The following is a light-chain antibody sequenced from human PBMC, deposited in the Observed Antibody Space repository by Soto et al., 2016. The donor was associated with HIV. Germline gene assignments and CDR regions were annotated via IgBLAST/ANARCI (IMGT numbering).Light chain of an antibody. V-gene: IGLV3-1*01. J-gene: IGLJ3*02. CDR2: QDD. CDR1: NLGNKY. Sequence: SYELTQPPSVAVSPGQTASITCSGDNLGNKYTCWYHQKPGQSPVLVVYQDDKRPSEIPARFSGSNSGNTATLTITATQTMDEADYCCQAWDNGTVVFGGGTKLTVL. CDR3: QAWDNGTVV.